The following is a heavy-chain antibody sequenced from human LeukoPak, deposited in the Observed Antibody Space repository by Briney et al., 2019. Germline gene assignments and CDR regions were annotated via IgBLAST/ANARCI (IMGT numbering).Heavy chain of an antibody. CDR3: AGSFSGAIDY. J-gene: IGHJ4*02. V-gene: IGHV6-1*01. Sequence: SQTLSLTCAISGDSVSSNSAVWNWIRQSPSRGLEWLGRTYFRSKWYNEYAASVKSRITINPDTSKNQFSLQLNSVTSEDTAVYYCAGSFSGAIDYWGQGTLATVSS. D-gene: IGHD3-10*01. CDR2: TYFRSKWYN. CDR1: GDSVSSNSAV.